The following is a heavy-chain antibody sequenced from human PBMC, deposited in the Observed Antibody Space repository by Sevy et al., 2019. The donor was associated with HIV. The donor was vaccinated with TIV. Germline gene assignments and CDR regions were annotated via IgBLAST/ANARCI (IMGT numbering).Heavy chain of an antibody. CDR3: ARGGSDDVWNYGYRYYGMDV. CDR2: LSPKRGST. Sequence: ASVKVSCKASGDTFNTFDINWVRQAPGQGLEWMGWLSPKRGSTGFTQKFQGRLTMTRDTSINTAYVELSSLTSEDTAVYYCARGGSDDVWNYGYRYYGMDVWGQGTTVTVSS. J-gene: IGHJ6*02. D-gene: IGHD3-3*01. CDR1: GDTFNTFD. V-gene: IGHV1-8*02.